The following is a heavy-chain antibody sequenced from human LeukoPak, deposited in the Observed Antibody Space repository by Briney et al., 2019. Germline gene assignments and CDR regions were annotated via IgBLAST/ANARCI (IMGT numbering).Heavy chain of an antibody. Sequence: SETLSLTCTVSGGSISSGDYYWSWIRQPPGKGLEWIGYVYYSGSAYYNPSLKSRVTISVDTSKNQFSLKLSSVTAADTAVYYCARDLSYYGSGSYVYWGQGTLVTVSS. CDR1: GGSISSGDYY. D-gene: IGHD3-10*01. CDR2: VYYSGSA. CDR3: ARDLSYYGSGSYVY. V-gene: IGHV4-30-4*01. J-gene: IGHJ4*02.